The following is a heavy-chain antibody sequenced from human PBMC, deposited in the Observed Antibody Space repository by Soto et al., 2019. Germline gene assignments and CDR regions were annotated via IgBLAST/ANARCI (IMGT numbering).Heavy chain of an antibody. Sequence: PSETLSLTCAVYGGSFSGYYWSWIRQPPGKGLEWIGEINHSGSTNYNPSLKSRVTISVDTSKNQFSLKLSSVTAADTAVYYCARQVAVAVAGTGWFYPWGQGTLVTVSS. CDR2: INHSGST. V-gene: IGHV4-34*01. D-gene: IGHD6-19*01. CDR3: ARQVAVAVAGTGWFYP. J-gene: IGHJ5*02. CDR1: GGSFSGYY.